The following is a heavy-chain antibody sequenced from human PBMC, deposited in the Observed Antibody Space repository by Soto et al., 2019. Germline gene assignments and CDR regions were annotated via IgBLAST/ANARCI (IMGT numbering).Heavy chain of an antibody. CDR3: ASRDPGTSVDY. V-gene: IGHV4-4*02. CDR1: GGSFTSNNW. D-gene: IGHD1-7*01. CDR2: IYRTGST. Sequence: SDTLSLTCAVSGGSFTSNNWWTWVRQPPGQGLEWIGEIYRTGSTNYNPSLKSRVTISLDKSENQFSLKVTSLTAADTAVYYCASRDPGTSVDYWGQGTLVTVSS. J-gene: IGHJ4*02.